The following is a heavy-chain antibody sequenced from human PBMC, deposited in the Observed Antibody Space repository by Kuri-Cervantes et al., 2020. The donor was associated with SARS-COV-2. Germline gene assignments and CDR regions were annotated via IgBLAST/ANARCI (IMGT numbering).Heavy chain of an antibody. V-gene: IGHV5-51*01. CDR3: ARRGDDSSDYYSSFDY. CDR2: IYPGDSDT. CDR1: GYSFATYW. Sequence: KVSCKGSGYSFATYWIAWVRQMPGKGLEWMGIIYPGDSDTRYSPSFQGQVTISADKSISTAYLQWSSLKASDTAMYYCARRGDDSSDYYSSFDYWGQGTLVTVSS. J-gene: IGHJ4*02. D-gene: IGHD3-22*01.